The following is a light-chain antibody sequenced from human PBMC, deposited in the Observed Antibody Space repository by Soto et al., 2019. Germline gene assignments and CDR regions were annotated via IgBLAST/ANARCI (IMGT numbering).Light chain of an antibody. CDR1: QSLVYSDGDTY. CDR2: KVS. V-gene: IGKV2-30*01. CDR3: MQGAHWPYT. Sequence: DVVMTQSPLSLPVTLGQPASISRRSSQSLVYSDGDTYLNWFQQRPGHSPRRLIYKVSNRDSGVPDRFSGSGSGTDFTLKISRVEAEDVGLYYCMQGAHWPYTFGQGTKLEIK. J-gene: IGKJ2*01.